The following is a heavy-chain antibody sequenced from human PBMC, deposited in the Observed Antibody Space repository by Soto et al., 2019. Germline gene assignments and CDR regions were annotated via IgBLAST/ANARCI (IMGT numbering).Heavy chain of an antibody. J-gene: IGHJ6*02. CDR1: GSTFTAYY. Sequence: QVQLVQSGAEVKEPGDSVRVSCEASGSTFTAYYIHWVRQAPGQGLEWMGWINTKFGDTTYAQDFQGRVSMTRDMSSSKVYMELSRLTSGDTAIYYFARNMAYYYGPGSGNGHGFWGQGTTVTVFS. CDR3: ARNMAYYYGPGSGNGHGF. CDR2: INTKFGDT. D-gene: IGHD3-10*01. V-gene: IGHV1-2*02.